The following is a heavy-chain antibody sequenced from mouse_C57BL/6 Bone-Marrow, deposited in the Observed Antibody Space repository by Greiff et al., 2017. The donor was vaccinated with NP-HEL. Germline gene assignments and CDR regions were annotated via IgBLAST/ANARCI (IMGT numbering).Heavy chain of an antibody. V-gene: IGHV5-12*01. Sequence: DVQLQESGGGLVQPGGSLKLSCAASGFTFSDYYMYWVRQTPEKRLEWVAYISNGGGSTYSPATVKGRLHIYNDNAKNPLYLQMSRLKSEDTAMYYCARHPFAYWGQGTLVTVSA. CDR2: ISNGGGST. CDR3: ARHPFAY. CDR1: GFTFSDYY. J-gene: IGHJ3*01.